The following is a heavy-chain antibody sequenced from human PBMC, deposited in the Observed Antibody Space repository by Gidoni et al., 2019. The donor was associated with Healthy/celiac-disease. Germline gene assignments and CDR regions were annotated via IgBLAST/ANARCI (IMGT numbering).Heavy chain of an antibody. CDR1: GFTFSNAW. D-gene: IGHD6-6*01. CDR2: IKSKTDGGTT. CDR3: TTMYSSSSPFDY. V-gene: IGHV3-15*01. J-gene: IGHJ4*02. Sequence: EVQLVVSWGGFVKPGGSLILSCPASGFTFSNAWMSWFRQAPGKGLEWVGRIKSKTDGGTTDDAEPVKGRFNIARDDSKNTRYLQMNSLKTEDTAVYYCTTMYSSSSPFDYWGQGTLVTVSS.